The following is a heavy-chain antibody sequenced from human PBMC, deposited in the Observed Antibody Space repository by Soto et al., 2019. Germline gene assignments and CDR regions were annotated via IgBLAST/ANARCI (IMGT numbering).Heavy chain of an antibody. D-gene: IGHD3-22*01. CDR1: GFTFSDHY. V-gene: IGHV3-72*01. Sequence: GGSLRLSCAASGFTFSDHYMDWVRQAPGKGLEWVGRTRNKANSYTTEYAASVKGRFTISRDDSKNSLYLQMNSLKTEDTAVYYCATQRPSYYDSSGYYYRWGQGTLVTVSS. CDR2: TRNKANSYTT. CDR3: ATQRPSYYDSSGYYYR. J-gene: IGHJ5*02.